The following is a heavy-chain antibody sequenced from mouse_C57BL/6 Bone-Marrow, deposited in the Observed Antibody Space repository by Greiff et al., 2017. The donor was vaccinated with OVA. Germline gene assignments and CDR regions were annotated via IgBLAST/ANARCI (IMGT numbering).Heavy chain of an antibody. CDR3: AFYYDYDEDYAMDY. Sequence: DVQLQQSGPELVKPGASVKIPCKASGYTFTDYNMDWVKQSHGKSLEWIGDINPNNGGTIYNQKFKGKATLTVDKSSSTAYMELRSLTSEDTAVYYCAFYYDYDEDYAMDYWGQGTSVTVSS. V-gene: IGHV1-18*01. CDR2: INPNNGGT. D-gene: IGHD2-4*01. J-gene: IGHJ4*01. CDR1: GYTFTDYN.